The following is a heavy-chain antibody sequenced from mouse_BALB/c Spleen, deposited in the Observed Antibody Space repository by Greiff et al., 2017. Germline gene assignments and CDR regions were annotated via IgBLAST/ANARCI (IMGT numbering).Heavy chain of an antibody. D-gene: IGHD2-3*01. CDR3: TRDKSYDGYPWFAY. CDR2: ISSGGSYT. CDR1: GFTFSSYT. J-gene: IGHJ3*01. V-gene: IGHV5-6-4*01. Sequence: EVQLVESGGGLVKPGGSLKLSCAASGFTFSSYTMSWVRQTPEKRLEWVATISSGGSYTYYPDSVKGRFTISRDNAKNTLYLQMSSLKSEDTAMYYCTRDKSYDGYPWFAYWGQGTLVTVSA.